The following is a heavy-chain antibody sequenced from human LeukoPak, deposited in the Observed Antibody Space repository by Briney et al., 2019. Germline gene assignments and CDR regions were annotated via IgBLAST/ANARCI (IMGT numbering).Heavy chain of an antibody. Sequence: GGTLRLSCAASGFTFSNYGMSWVRQAPGKGLEWVSGISGSGGSTYYADSVKGRFTISRDNSKNTLFLQMNSLRAEDRAVYYCAPRIGMGWGQGTLVTVSS. CDR3: APRIGMG. V-gene: IGHV3-23*01. CDR2: ISGSGGST. J-gene: IGHJ4*02. CDR1: GFTFSNYG. D-gene: IGHD2-15*01.